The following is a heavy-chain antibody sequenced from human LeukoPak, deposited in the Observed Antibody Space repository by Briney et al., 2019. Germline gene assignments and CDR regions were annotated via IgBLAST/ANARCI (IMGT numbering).Heavy chain of an antibody. CDR3: ARDGPDYILWFDP. CDR2: ISAYNGNT. D-gene: IGHD4-11*01. J-gene: IGHJ5*02. CDR1: GYTFSSYG. Sequence: ASVKVSCKATGYTFSSYGISWVRQAPGQGLEWMGWISAYNGNTNYAQNLQGRVTMTTDTSTTTAYMELRSLRSDDTAVYYCARDGPDYILWFDPWGQGTPVTVSS. V-gene: IGHV1-18*01.